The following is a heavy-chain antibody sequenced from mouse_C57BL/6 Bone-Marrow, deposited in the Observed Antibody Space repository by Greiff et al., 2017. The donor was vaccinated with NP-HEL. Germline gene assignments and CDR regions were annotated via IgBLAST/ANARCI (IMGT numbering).Heavy chain of an antibody. J-gene: IGHJ4*01. V-gene: IGHV1-63*01. CDR1: GYTFTNYW. CDR2: IYPGGGYT. Sequence: VQLQESGAELVRPGTSVKMSCKASGYTFTNYWIGWAKQRPGHGLEWIGDIYPGGGYTNYNEKFKGKATLTADKSSSTAYMQFSSLTSEDAAIYYCARTYRRAMDYWGQGTSVTVSS. CDR3: ARTYRRAMDY. D-gene: IGHD2-12*01.